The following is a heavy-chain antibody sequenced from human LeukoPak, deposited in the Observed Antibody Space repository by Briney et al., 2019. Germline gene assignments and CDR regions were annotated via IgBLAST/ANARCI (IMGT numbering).Heavy chain of an antibody. Sequence: GGSLRLSCAASGFSFSSYRMNWVRQAPGKGLEWVSSVSNSGDYIHYADSVKGRFTISRDNSKNSLYLQMNSLRAEDTAVYYCARGPSGYHNTGGQGTLVTVSS. CDR2: VSNSGDYI. CDR3: ARGPSGYHNT. V-gene: IGHV3-21*06. D-gene: IGHD5-12*01. J-gene: IGHJ4*02. CDR1: GFSFSSYR.